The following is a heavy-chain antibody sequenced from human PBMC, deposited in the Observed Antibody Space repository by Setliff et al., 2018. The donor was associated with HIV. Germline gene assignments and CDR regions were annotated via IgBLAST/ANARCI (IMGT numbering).Heavy chain of an antibody. Sequence: SETLSLTCTVSGASIRNYYWSWVRQPPGKGLEWIGYIYNSGITNYNPSLESRVTISVDTSKNQFSLKLSSVTAADTAVYYCARPTRDDYDSSGSYYYFDYWGQGTLVTVS. J-gene: IGHJ4*02. D-gene: IGHD3-22*01. V-gene: IGHV4-59*12. CDR1: GASIRNYY. CDR2: IYNSGIT. CDR3: ARPTRDDYDSSGSYYYFDY.